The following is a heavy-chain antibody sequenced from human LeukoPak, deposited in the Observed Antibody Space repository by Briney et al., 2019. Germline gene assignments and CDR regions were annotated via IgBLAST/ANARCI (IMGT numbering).Heavy chain of an antibody. V-gene: IGHV3-48*02. J-gene: IGHJ4*02. CDR1: GFTFSSYS. D-gene: IGHD5-18*01. CDR3: ARDQTVDTAMDGGFDY. Sequence: GGSLRLSCAASGFTFSSYSMNWVRQAPGKGLEWVSYISSSGSAIYYADSVKGRFTISRDNAKNSLYLQMNGLRDEDTAVYYCARDQTVDTAMDGGFDYWGQGTLVTVSS. CDR2: ISSSGSAI.